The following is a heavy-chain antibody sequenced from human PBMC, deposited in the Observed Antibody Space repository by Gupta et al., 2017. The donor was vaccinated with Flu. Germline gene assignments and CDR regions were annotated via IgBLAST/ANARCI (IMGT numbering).Heavy chain of an antibody. CDR3: ARGPHAYHYLDV. CDR2: ISTTETYT. J-gene: IGHJ6*04. CDR1: S. Sequence: SINWVRQAPGKALEWLSSISTTETYTDYADSVEGRFTIARANAKNSSYLKLRGLRVEDTAVYYCARGPHAYHYLDVWGRGTTVTVSS. D-gene: IGHD2-2*01. V-gene: IGHV3-21*04.